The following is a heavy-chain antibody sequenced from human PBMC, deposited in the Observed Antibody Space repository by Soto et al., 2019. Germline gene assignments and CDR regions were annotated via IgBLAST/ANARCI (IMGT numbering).Heavy chain of an antibody. CDR3: ARGHSTDCSNGVCSFFYNHEMDV. J-gene: IGHJ6*01. V-gene: IGHV1-2*04. D-gene: IGHD2-8*01. CDR2: INPKSGGT. Sequence: QVQLVQSGAEVKKPGASVRVSCKASGYSFTDYHIHWVRQAPGQGLGWLGRINPKSGGTSTAQKFQGWVTMTRDRSISTVYMELTRLRSDDTAVYFCARGHSTDCSNGVCSFFYNHEMDVW. CDR1: GYSFTDYH.